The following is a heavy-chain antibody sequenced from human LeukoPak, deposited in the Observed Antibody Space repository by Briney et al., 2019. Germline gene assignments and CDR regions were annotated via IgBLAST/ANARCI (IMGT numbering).Heavy chain of an antibody. J-gene: IGHJ4*02. Sequence: SETLSLTCTVSGGSISTMNYYWGWIRQPPGQGLEWIGSIYYSGNSYYNPSLQSRVTISVDTSQNQFSLNLTSVTATDTSVYYCARRGNHGDYFWGQGILVTVSS. CDR1: GGSISTMNYY. CDR3: ARRGNHGDYF. D-gene: IGHD4-17*01. V-gene: IGHV4-39*01. CDR2: IYYSGNS.